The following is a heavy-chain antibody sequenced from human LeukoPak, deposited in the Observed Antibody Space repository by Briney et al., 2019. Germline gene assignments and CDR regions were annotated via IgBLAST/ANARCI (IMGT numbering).Heavy chain of an antibody. D-gene: IGHD5-18*01. CDR3: AKDRTMASYGYSPGDY. CDR2: ISGSGGST. J-gene: IGHJ4*02. CDR1: GFTFSSYA. V-gene: IGHV3-23*01. Sequence: GGSLRLSCAASGFTFSSYAMSWVRQAPGKGLEWVSAISGSGGSTYYADSVKGRFAISRDNSKNTLYLQMNSLRAEDTAVYYCAKDRTMASYGYSPGDYWGQETLVTVSS.